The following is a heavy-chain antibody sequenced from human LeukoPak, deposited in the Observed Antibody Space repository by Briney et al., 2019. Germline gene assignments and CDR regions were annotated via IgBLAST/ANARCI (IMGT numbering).Heavy chain of an antibody. CDR3: AKELQLWDYFDY. J-gene: IGHJ4*02. CDR1: GFSFSTFG. CDR2: IRYDGSNK. V-gene: IGHV3-30*02. Sequence: GGSLRLSCTASGFSFSTFGMNWVRQAPGKGLEWVAFIRYDGSNKYYADSVKGRFTISRDNSKNTLYLRMNSLRAEDTAVYYCAKELQLWDYFDYWGQGTLVTVSS. D-gene: IGHD5-18*01.